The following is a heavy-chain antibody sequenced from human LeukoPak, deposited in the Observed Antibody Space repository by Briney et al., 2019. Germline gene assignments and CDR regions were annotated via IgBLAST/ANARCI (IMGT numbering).Heavy chain of an antibody. D-gene: IGHD2-15*01. CDR2: IKPDGSQK. CDR3: AREDMWAFDM. J-gene: IGHJ3*02. Sequence: GGSLRLSCAASGFIFSHYWMSWVRQAPGKGLEWVANIKPDGSQKDYVDSVKGRFTISRDNAENSLYLQMDSLRAEDTAMYYCAREDMWAFDMWGQGTMVTVSS. CDR1: GFIFSHYW. V-gene: IGHV3-7*01.